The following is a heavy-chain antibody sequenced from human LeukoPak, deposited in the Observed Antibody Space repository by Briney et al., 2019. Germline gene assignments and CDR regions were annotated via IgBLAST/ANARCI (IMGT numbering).Heavy chain of an antibody. CDR1: GFTFSDYY. D-gene: IGHD3-3*01. J-gene: IGHJ4*02. Sequence: GGSLRLSCAASGFTFSDYYMSWIRQAPGKGLEWVSYISSSGSTIYYADSVKGRFTISRDNAKNSLYLQMNSLRAEDTAVYYCARIYDFWSGYYTGHFDYWGQGTLVTVSS. CDR3: ARIYDFWSGYYTGHFDY. CDR2: ISSSGSTI. V-gene: IGHV3-11*04.